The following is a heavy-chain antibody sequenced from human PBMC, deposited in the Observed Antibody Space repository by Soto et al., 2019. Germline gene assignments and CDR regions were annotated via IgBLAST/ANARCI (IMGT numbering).Heavy chain of an antibody. CDR3: VLVTDHYYYYGMDV. Sequence: PSETLSLTCTVSGGSISSGDYYWSWIRQPPGKGLEWIGYIYYSGSTYYNPSLKSRVTISVDTSKNQFSLKLSSVTAADTAVYYCVLVTDHYYYYGMDVWGQGTTVTVSS. D-gene: IGHD3-9*01. CDR2: IYYSGST. V-gene: IGHV4-30-4*01. CDR1: GGSISSGDYY. J-gene: IGHJ6*02.